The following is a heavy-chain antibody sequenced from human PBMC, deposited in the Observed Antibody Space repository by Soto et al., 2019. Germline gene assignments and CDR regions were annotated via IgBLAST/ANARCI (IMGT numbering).Heavy chain of an antibody. Sequence: QLHLQESGPGLVQPSETLSLTCTVSGGSVSSSSYYWGWIRLPPGKGLEWIATIYYSGSTYYNPSLKSRSTIAVDTSKNQFSLKVTSVAAADTAVYFCARQNSGSYDYWGRGTLVTVSP. V-gene: IGHV4-39*01. CDR1: GGSVSSSSYY. CDR3: ARQNSGSYDY. D-gene: IGHD1-26*01. CDR2: IYYSGST. J-gene: IGHJ4*02.